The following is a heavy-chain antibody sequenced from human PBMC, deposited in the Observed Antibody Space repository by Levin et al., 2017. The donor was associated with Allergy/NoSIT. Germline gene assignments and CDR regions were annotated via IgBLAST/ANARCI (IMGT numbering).Heavy chain of an antibody. Sequence: SETLSLTCTVSGDSISSYSWNWIRQSPEKGLEWIGYMSYSGNTNYNPSLQSRVTISVDTSKNQLSLKLRSVTAADTAVYYGARGRPPVAVAGFDYWGQGTLVTVSS. CDR3: ARGRPPVAVAGFDY. J-gene: IGHJ4*02. V-gene: IGHV4-59*01. CDR2: MSYSGNT. CDR1: GDSISSYS. D-gene: IGHD6-19*01.